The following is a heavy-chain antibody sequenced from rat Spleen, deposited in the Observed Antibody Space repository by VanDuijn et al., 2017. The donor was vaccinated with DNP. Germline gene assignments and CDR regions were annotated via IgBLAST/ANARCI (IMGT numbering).Heavy chain of an antibody. CDR1: GFTFSSYW. J-gene: IGHJ4*01. Sequence: EVQLVETGGGLVQPGRSLKLSCVASGFTFSSYWMYWIRQTPGKGLEWVAIISTDGGSTYYPDSVKGRFTISRDNAKSTLYLQMDSLRSEDTATYYCARYSRGAMDAWGQGTSVTVSS. CDR3: ARYSRGAMDA. V-gene: IGHV5-58*01. D-gene: IGHD1-11*01. CDR2: ISTDGGST.